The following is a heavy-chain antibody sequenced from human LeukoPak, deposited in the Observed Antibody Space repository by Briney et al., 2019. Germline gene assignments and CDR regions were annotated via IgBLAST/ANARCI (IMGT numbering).Heavy chain of an antibody. Sequence: SETLSLTCAVYGGSFSGYYWSWIRQPPGKGLEWIGEINHSGSTNYNPSLKSRVTISVDTSKNQFSLKLSSVTAADTAVYYCARALGYDSSGYYYYYYYMDVWGKGTTVTVSS. CDR3: ARALGYDSSGYYYYYYYMDV. J-gene: IGHJ6*03. CDR1: GGSFSGYY. D-gene: IGHD3-22*01. CDR2: INHSGST. V-gene: IGHV4-34*01.